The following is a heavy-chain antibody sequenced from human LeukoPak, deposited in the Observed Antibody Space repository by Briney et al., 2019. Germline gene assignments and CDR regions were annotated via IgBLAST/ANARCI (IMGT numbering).Heavy chain of an antibody. J-gene: IGHJ4*02. V-gene: IGHV3-23*01. CDR3: ANTFTRFLEADY. Sequence: GGSLRLSCAASGFTFSHYAMSWVRQAPGKGLEWVSCISGSTSDTWYTDSVKGRFTVSRDNSKYTLYLQMSSLRAEDTAIYYCANTFTRFLEADYWGQGTLVTVSS. CDR2: ISGSTSDT. CDR1: GFTFSHYA. D-gene: IGHD3-3*01.